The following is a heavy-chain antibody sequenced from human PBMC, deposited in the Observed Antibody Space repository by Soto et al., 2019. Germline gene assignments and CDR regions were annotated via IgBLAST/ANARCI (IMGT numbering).Heavy chain of an antibody. Sequence: EVHLVESGGGLIQPGGSLRLSCAASGFSVSANYMSWVRQAPGKGLEWGSAIYSGGSTVYADSVKGRFTISRDNSKNTLYLQMNSLRAEDTAVYSCARASSRWGSDAAHWGQGTLVTVSP. CDR3: ARASSRWGSDAAH. D-gene: IGHD3-16*01. J-gene: IGHJ4*02. V-gene: IGHV3-53*01. CDR2: IYSGGST. CDR1: GFSVSANY.